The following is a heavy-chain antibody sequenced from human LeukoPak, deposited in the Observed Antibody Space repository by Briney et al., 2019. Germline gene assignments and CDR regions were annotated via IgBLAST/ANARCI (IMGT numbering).Heavy chain of an antibody. V-gene: IGHV1-8*01. CDR1: GYTFSNYD. Sequence: ASVRVSCKTSGYTFSNYDINWVRQATGQGLEWMGWMNPNSGNTGYAQKFQGRVTMTRNTSISTAYMELSSLRSEDTAVYYCARPHCSSTDCHPPEWFDPWGQGTLVTVSS. CDR3: ARPHCSSTDCHPPEWFDP. D-gene: IGHD2-2*01. CDR2: MNPNSGNT. J-gene: IGHJ5*02.